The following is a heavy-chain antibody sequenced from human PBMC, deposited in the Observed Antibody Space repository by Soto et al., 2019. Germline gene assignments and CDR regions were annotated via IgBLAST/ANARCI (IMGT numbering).Heavy chain of an antibody. CDR1: GGTFSSYT. V-gene: IGHV1-69*08. J-gene: IGHJ4*02. CDR2: IIPILGIA. Sequence: QVQLVQSGAEVKKPGYSVKVSCKASGGTFSSYTISWVLQAPGQGLEWMGRIIPILGIANYAQKFQGRVTITADKSTSTAYMELSSMRSEDTAVYYCAREISGAGDYWGQGTMVTVSS. D-gene: IGHD1-26*01. CDR3: AREISGAGDY.